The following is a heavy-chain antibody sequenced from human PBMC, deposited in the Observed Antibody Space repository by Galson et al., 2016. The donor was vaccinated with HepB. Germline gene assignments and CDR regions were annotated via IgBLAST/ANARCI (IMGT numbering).Heavy chain of an antibody. Sequence: SVKVSCKASEYTFTTCYMHWVRQAPGQGLEWMGLVNPTDFSTVYAQRFHGRITVTRDTSTRTVYLELSSLRSEDTAMYYCASEKTSGLGHFDSWGQGTLVTVSS. CDR1: EYTFTTCY. V-gene: IGHV1-46*01. D-gene: IGHD1-26*01. CDR2: VNPTDFST. CDR3: ASEKTSGLGHFDS. J-gene: IGHJ4*02.